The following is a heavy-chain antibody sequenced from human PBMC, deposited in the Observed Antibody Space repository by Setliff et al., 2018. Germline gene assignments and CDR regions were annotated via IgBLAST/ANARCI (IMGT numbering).Heavy chain of an antibody. CDR2: IYTSGST. V-gene: IGHV4-4*07. CDR3: ARVSTVTTWPYYYYMDV. J-gene: IGHJ6*03. CDR1: GGSISSYY. Sequence: SETLSLTCTASGGSISSYYWSWIRQPAGKGLEWIGRIYTSGSTSYNPSLKSRVTMSVDTSKNQFSLKLSSVTAADTAVYYCARVSTVTTWPYYYYMDVWGKGTTVTVSS. D-gene: IGHD4-4*01.